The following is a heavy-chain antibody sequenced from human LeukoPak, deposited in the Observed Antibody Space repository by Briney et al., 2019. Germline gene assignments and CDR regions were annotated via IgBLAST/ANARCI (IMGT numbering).Heavy chain of an antibody. J-gene: IGHJ4*02. CDR1: RFTFSNYW. V-gene: IGHV3-7*03. Sequence: GGSLRLSCVASRFTFSNYWMSWVRQAPGKGLEGVANIKQDESEKYYADSVKGRFTISRDNAKNSLYLQMNSLRAEDTALYYCAKDIHSSGWSGDGFDYWGQGTLVTVSS. CDR2: IKQDESEK. D-gene: IGHD6-19*01. CDR3: AKDIHSSGWSGDGFDY.